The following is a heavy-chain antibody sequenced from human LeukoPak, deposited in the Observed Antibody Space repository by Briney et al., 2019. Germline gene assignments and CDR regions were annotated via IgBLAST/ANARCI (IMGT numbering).Heavy chain of an antibody. CDR3: ARDPSGSGSYYELAN. D-gene: IGHD1-26*01. V-gene: IGHV3-64*01. J-gene: IGHJ4*02. CDR1: GFSFRKYA. Sequence: QPGGSLRLSCAASGFSFRKYAMHWVRQAPGKGLESVSGISTNGGSTYHANSVKDRFTISRDNAKNTVYLQMNSLRAEDTAVYYCARDPSGSGSYYELANWGQGTLVTVSS. CDR2: ISTNGGST.